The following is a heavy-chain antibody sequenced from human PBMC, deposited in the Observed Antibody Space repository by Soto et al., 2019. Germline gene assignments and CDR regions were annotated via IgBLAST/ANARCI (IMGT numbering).Heavy chain of an antibody. J-gene: IGHJ4*02. CDR3: AKDRNYSPNY. D-gene: IGHD4-4*01. CDR2: ISYDGSEK. Sequence: QVQLVESGGGVVQPGRSLRLSCAASGFSFSNFGMHWVRQAPGKGLDWVAVISYDGSEKVYADSVKGRFTISRDNSQNTSYLQMNSLGTEDTAVYYCAKDRNYSPNYWGQRTLVTVSS. V-gene: IGHV3-30*18. CDR1: GFSFSNFG.